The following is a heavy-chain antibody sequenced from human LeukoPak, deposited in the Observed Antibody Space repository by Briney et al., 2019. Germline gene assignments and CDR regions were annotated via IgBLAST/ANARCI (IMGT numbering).Heavy chain of an antibody. D-gene: IGHD2-2*01. J-gene: IGHJ4*02. CDR1: GGSISSSS. Sequence: ETLSLTCTVSGGSISSSSYYWGWIRQAPGKGLEWVSSISGGSSTMYYADSVKGRFTISRDNAKSSLYLQMDSLRAEDTAIYYCARQCSIISCLWGQGTLVTVSS. CDR3: ARQCSIISCL. CDR2: ISGGSSTM. V-gene: IGHV3-21*01.